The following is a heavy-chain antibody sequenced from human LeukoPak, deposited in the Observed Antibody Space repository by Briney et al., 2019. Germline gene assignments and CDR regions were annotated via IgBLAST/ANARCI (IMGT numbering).Heavy chain of an antibody. Sequence: GRSLRLSCAASGFTFSSYSMHWVRQAPGKGLEWVAVISYDGSNKYYADSVKGRFTISRDNPKNTLYLQMNSLRAEDTAVYYCAKDYYDSSGYYESPWFDPWGQGTLVTVSS. CDR3: AKDYYDSSGYYESPWFDP. CDR2: ISYDGSNK. CDR1: GFTFSSYS. J-gene: IGHJ5*02. D-gene: IGHD3-22*01. V-gene: IGHV3-30*18.